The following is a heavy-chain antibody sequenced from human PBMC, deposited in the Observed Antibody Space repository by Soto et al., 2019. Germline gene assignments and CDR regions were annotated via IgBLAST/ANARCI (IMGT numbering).Heavy chain of an antibody. CDR2: IYSGGST. V-gene: IGHV3-66*01. CDR1: GFTVSSNY. D-gene: IGHD4-17*01. CDR3: ASGDYGTVFDY. Sequence: GGSLRLSCAASGFTVSSNYMSWVRQAPGKGLEWVSVIYSGGSTYYADSVKGRFTISRDNSKNTLYLQMNSLRAEDTAVYYCASGDYGTVFDYWGQGTLVTVSS. J-gene: IGHJ4*02.